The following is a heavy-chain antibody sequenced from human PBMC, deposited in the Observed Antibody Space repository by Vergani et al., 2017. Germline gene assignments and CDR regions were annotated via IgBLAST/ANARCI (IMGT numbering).Heavy chain of an antibody. CDR3: ARIRGYSGYDNWYFDL. D-gene: IGHD5-12*01. CDR2: MNPNSGNT. J-gene: IGHJ2*01. V-gene: IGHV1-8*01. Sequence: QVQLVQSGAEVKKPGASVKVSCKASGYTFTSYDINWVRQATGQGLEWMGWMNPNSGNTGYAQKFQGRVTMTRNTSISTAYMELSSLRSDDTAVYYCARIRGYSGYDNWYFDLWGRGTLVTVSS. CDR1: GYTFTSYD.